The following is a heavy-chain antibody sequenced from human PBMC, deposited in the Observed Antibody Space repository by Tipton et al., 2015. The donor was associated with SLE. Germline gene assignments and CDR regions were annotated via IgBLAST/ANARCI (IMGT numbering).Heavy chain of an antibody. CDR1: GGSVSSSNYY. CDR3: ARGDGQQLVEGFDP. J-gene: IGHJ5*02. Sequence: TLSLTCTVSGGSVSSSNYYWGWIRQPPGKGLEWIGSISYSGSTYYNPSLKSRVTISVDTSKNQFSLKLSSVTAADTAVYYCARGDGQQLVEGFDPWGQGTLVTVSS. V-gene: IGHV4-39*07. CDR2: ISYSGST. D-gene: IGHD6-13*01.